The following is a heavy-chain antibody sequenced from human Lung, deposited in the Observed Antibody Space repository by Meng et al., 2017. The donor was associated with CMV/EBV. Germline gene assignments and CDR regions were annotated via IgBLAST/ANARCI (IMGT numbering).Heavy chain of an antibody. J-gene: IGHJ1*01. CDR1: GFTFGDYA. D-gene: IGHD3-10*01. V-gene: IGHV3-49*04. CDR3: ARGSGSPEH. CDR2: IRNRTRGGTT. Sequence: GXXLRLXCTASGFTFGDYAMTWVRQAPGKRLEWIGFIRNRTRGGTTEYAASVKGRFSILRDDSKSIAYLQMDSVKIEDTGVYFCARGSGSPEHWGQGTLVTVSS.